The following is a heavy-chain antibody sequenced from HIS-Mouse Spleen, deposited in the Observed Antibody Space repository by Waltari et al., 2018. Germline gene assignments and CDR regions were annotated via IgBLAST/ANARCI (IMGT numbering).Heavy chain of an antibody. CDR1: GGSISSGCYY. CDR3: ARDRQSYGSGSYYYFDY. V-gene: IGHV4-31*03. Sequence: QVQLQESGPGLVKPSQTLSLTCTVSGGSISSGCYYWSWIRQHPGKGLEWIGYIYYSGSTYYNPSLKSRVTISVDTSKNQFSLKLSSVTAADTAVYYCARDRQSYGSGSYYYFDYWGQGTLVTVSS. J-gene: IGHJ4*02. CDR2: IYYSGST. D-gene: IGHD3-10*01.